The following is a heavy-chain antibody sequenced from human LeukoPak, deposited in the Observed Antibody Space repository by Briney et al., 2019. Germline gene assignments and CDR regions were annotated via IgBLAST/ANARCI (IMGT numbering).Heavy chain of an antibody. V-gene: IGHV3-11*06. CDR1: GFTFSDYY. CDR3: ARDHYYGSGSQNWFDP. CDR2: ISSSSSYT. Sequence: GGSLRLSCAASGFTFSDYYMSWIRQAPGKGLEWVSYISSSSSYTNCADSVKGRFTISRDNAKNSLYLQMNSLRAEDTAVYYCARDHYYGSGSQNWFDPWGQGTLVTVSS. J-gene: IGHJ5*02. D-gene: IGHD3-10*01.